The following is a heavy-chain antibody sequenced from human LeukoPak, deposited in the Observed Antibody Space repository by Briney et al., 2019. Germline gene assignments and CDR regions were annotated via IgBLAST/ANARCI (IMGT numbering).Heavy chain of an antibody. CDR2: ISKGSGYI. D-gene: IGHD3-10*01. J-gene: IGHJ4*02. CDR3: VRDMGRESIFDY. V-gene: IGHV3-21*01. CDR1: GFTFSSYA. Sequence: PGGSLRLSCAASGFTFSSYAMSWVRQAPGKGLEWVSSISKGSGYIYQTDSVKGRFTISRDNAKNSLFLEMNSLRVEDTAVYYCVRDMGRESIFDYWGQGTLVTVSS.